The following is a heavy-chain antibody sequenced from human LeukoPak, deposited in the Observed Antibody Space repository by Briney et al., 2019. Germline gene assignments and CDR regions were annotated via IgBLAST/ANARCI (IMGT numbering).Heavy chain of an antibody. CDR2: ISGSSGRT. V-gene: IGHV3-23*01. Sequence: GGSLRLSCVVSGLAFSDYAMSWVRQAPGKGLEWVSGISGSSGRTYYADSVKGRFTISRDNSKNTLSLQMNSLRVEDTAVYYCAHIYFYGSESYGDYWGQGTLVTVSS. D-gene: IGHD3-10*01. CDR3: AHIYFYGSESYGDY. CDR1: GLAFSDYA. J-gene: IGHJ4*02.